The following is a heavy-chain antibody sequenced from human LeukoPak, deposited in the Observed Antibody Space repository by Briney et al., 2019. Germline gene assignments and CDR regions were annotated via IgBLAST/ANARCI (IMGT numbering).Heavy chain of an antibody. J-gene: IGHJ4*02. Sequence: GASVKVSCKASGYSFTGYYIHWVRQAPGQGLEWMGWINPNSGGTTYAQQFQGRVTMTRDTSISTVYVEQTRLGSDDTAVYYCARDSGSSSWEFDYWGQGTLVTVSS. CDR3: ARDSGSSSWEFDY. D-gene: IGHD6-13*01. CDR2: INPNSGGT. V-gene: IGHV1-2*02. CDR1: GYSFTGYY.